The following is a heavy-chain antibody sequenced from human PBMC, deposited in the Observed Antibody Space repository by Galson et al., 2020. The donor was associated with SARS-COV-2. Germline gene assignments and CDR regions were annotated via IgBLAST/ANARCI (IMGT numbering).Heavy chain of an antibody. Sequence: ETLSLTCAVSGDSISSNNWWSWVRQPPGKGLEWIGEIYHSGSTNYNPSLKSRVTISVDKSKNQFSLRLTSVTAADTAVYYCATAPSSTTWFDYWGQGTLVTVSS. V-gene: IGHV4-4*02. CDR2: IYHSGST. D-gene: IGHD2-21*01. CDR1: GDSISSNNW. CDR3: ATAPSSTTWFDY. J-gene: IGHJ4*02.